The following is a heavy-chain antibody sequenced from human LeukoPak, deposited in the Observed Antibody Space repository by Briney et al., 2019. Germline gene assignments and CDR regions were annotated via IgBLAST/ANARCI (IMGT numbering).Heavy chain of an antibody. CDR1: GGSISSYY. Sequence: TSETLSLTCAVSGGSISSYYWSWIRQPAGKGLEWIGRIYTSGSTNYNPSLKSRVTMSVDTSKNQFSLKLSSVTAADTAVYYCARALVERDSHWFDPWGQGTLVTVSS. V-gene: IGHV4-4*07. J-gene: IGHJ5*02. D-gene: IGHD1-1*01. CDR2: IYTSGST. CDR3: ARALVERDSHWFDP.